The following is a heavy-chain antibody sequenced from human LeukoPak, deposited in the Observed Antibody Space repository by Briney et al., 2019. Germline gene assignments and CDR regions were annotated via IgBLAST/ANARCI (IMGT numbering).Heavy chain of an antibody. CDR3: ARQYSGYLRNWFDP. J-gene: IGHJ5*02. V-gene: IGHV4-39*01. Sequence: PSETLSLTCNVSGGSISSSSYYWGWIRRPPGKGLEWIGSMYYSGSSYYNPSLKSRVTISVDTSKNQFSLKLSSVTAADTAVYYCARQYSGYLRNWFDPWGQGTLVTVSS. D-gene: IGHD5-12*01. CDR2: MYYSGSS. CDR1: GGSISSSSYY.